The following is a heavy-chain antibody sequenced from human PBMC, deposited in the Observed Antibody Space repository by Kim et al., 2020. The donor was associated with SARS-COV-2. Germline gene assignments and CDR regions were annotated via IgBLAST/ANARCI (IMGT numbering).Heavy chain of an antibody. V-gene: IGHV3-13*04. D-gene: IGHD2-2*01. J-gene: IGHJ3*02. CDR3: ARGHCSSTSCYRLYSSDAFDI. CDR2: IGTAGDT. Sequence: GGSLRLSCAASGFTFSNYDMHWVRQATGKGLEWVSGIGTAGDTYYPGSVKGRFIISRENVKNSLYLQMNSLRAGDTAVYYCARGHCSSTSCYRLYSSDAFDIWGQGTIVTVSS. CDR1: GFTFSNYD.